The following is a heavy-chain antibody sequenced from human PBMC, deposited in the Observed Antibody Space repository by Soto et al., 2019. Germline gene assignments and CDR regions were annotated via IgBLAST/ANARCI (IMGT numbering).Heavy chain of an antibody. CDR2: IIPIFGTA. V-gene: IGHV1-69*12. J-gene: IGHJ6*02. D-gene: IGHD4-17*01. CDR1: GGTFSSYA. Sequence: QVQLVQSGAAVKKPGSSVKVSCKASGGTFSSYAISWVRQAPGQGLEWMGGIIPIFGTANYAQKFQGRVTITADESTSTAYMELSSLRSEDTAVYYCARGWGYGGKGDYYYGMDVWGQGTTVTVSS. CDR3: ARGWGYGGKGDYYYGMDV.